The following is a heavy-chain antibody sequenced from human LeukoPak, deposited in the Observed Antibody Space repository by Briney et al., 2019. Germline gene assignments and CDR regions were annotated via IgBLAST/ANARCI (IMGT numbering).Heavy chain of an antibody. CDR2: ISGYNGNT. D-gene: IGHD1-7*01. CDR1: GYTFTSYG. Sequence: ASVKVSCKPSGYTFTSYGINWVRQAPGQGLEWMGWISGYNGNTNYAQKLQGRVTMTTDTSTSTAYMELRSLRSDDTAVYYCARDVEGTTDFDYWGQGTLVTVSS. V-gene: IGHV1-18*01. J-gene: IGHJ4*02. CDR3: ARDVEGTTDFDY.